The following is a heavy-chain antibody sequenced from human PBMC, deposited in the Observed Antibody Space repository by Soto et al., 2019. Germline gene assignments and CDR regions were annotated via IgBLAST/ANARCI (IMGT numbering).Heavy chain of an antibody. CDR1: GYSFTSYW. D-gene: IGHD5-12*01. J-gene: IGHJ4*02. V-gene: IGHV5-51*01. CDR2: IYPGDSDT. Sequence: PGESLKISCKGSGYSFTSYWIGWVRQMPGKGLEWMGIIYPGDSDTRYSPSFQGQVTISADKSISTAYLQWSSLKASDTAMYYCARLTVYSGYDRGHFDYWGQGTLVTVSS. CDR3: ARLTVYSGYDRGHFDY.